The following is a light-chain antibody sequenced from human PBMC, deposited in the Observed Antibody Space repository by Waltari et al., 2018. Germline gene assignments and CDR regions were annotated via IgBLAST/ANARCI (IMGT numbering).Light chain of an antibody. CDR1: GSELGGYYY. V-gene: IGLV2-14*01. CDR3: SSYTSSGVV. Sequence: QSALTQPAPVSGSPGQAIILPFPGTGSELGGYYYVSWYQQYPGKAPRLIIYDVYNRPSGVSNRFSGSKSDNTASLTISGLQAEDESVYYCSSYTSSGVVFGGGTKLTVL. CDR2: DVY. J-gene: IGLJ2*01.